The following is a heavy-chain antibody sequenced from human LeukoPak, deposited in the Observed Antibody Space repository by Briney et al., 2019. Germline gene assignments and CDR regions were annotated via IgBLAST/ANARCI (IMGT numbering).Heavy chain of an antibody. CDR1: GGSISSYY. D-gene: IGHD3-10*01. J-gene: IGHJ5*02. CDR3: ARVWFGELSQWFDP. V-gene: IGHV4-59*01. Sequence: PSETLFLTCTVSGGSISSYYWSWIRQPPGKGLEWIGYIYYSGSTNYNPSLKSRVTITVDTSKNQFSLKLSSVTAADTAVYYCARVWFGELSQWFDPWGQGTLVTVSS. CDR2: IYYSGST.